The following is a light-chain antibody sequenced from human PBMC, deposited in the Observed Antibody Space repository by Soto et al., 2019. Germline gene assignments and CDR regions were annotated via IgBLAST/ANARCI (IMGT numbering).Light chain of an antibody. J-gene: IGKJ4*01. V-gene: IGKV1-8*01. Sequence: AIRMTQSPSSFSASTGDRVTITCRASQDISSYLAWYQQKPGKAPDLLIYAASTLQSGVPSRFSGSGSGTDFTLTISCLQSEDFATYYCQQYSTYPLTFGGGTKVDIK. CDR2: AAS. CDR1: QDISSY. CDR3: QQYSTYPLT.